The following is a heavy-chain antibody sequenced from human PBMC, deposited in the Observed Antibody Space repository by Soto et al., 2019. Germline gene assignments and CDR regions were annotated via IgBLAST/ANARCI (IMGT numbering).Heavy chain of an antibody. J-gene: IGHJ6*02. CDR1: GYTFTNYG. CDR2: ISDYNGNT. Sequence: ASVKVSCKASGYTFTNYGISWVRQAPRQGLEWMGWISDYNGNTYYGKKFQGRVTMTTDTSTRTAYMGLKSLRSDDTAVYYCAREGYYSGSGSYSPPRYYGMDVWG. D-gene: IGHD3-10*01. V-gene: IGHV1-18*04. CDR3: AREGYYSGSGSYSPPRYYGMDV.